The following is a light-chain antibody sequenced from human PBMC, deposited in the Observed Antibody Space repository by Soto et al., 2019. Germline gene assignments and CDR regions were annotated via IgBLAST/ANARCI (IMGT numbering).Light chain of an antibody. CDR1: KPNIGSNA. J-gene: IGLJ1*01. V-gene: IGLV1-44*01. CDR3: AAWDARLYGNF. Sequence: TQPPPLSGAPRQRGIISWSWSKPNIGSNAVHWYQQLPGAAPKLLIDDDNQRPSGVPDRFAGSKSGTSASLAISGLRSEDEPDCYCAAWDARLYGNFFVTGTKLTVL. CDR2: DDN.